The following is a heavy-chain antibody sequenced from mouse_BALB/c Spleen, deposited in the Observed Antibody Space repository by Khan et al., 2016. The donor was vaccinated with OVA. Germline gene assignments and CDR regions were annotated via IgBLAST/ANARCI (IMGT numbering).Heavy chain of an antibody. CDR3: ARIYGGDFDY. Sequence: EVQLQESGPGLVKPSQSLSLTYTVTGYSITSDYAWNWIRQFPGNKLEWMGFISYSGNTNYNPSLKSRFSITRDTSKNQFFLQLNSVTTEDTATYYCARIYGGDFDYWGQGTTLTVSS. J-gene: IGHJ2*01. CDR1: GYSITSDYA. D-gene: IGHD1-1*01. CDR2: ISYSGNT. V-gene: IGHV3-2*02.